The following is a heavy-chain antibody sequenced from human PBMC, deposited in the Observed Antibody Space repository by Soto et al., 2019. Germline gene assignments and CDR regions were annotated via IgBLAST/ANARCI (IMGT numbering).Heavy chain of an antibody. CDR2: IESGGTA. CDR3: AKDLGLLKLLNYVFYGLDV. Sequence: GGSLRLSCNASGFTVSSSYMSWVRQAPGMGLEWVAVIESGGTAHYADSVKGRFTISRDNPNNIIYLQLHTLRAEDTAVYYCAKDLGLLKLLNYVFYGLDVWGQGTSVTVSS. J-gene: IGHJ6*02. V-gene: IGHV3-53*01. D-gene: IGHD2-21*02. CDR1: GFTVSSSY.